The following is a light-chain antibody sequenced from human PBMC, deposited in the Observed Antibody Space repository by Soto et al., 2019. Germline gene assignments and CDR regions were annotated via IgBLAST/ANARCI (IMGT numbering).Light chain of an antibody. CDR3: QQRSNWPRT. J-gene: IGKJ1*01. CDR1: QSVSSY. CDR2: DAS. V-gene: IGKV3-11*01. Sequence: EIVLTHSPATLSLSPGERATLSCRASQSVSSYFAWYQQKPGQAPRLLIYDASNRATGIPARFSGSGSGTDFTLTISSLEPEDFAVYYCQQRSNWPRTFGQGTKVEIK.